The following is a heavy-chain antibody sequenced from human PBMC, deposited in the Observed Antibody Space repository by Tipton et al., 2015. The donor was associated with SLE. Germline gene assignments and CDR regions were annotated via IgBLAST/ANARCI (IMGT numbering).Heavy chain of an antibody. D-gene: IGHD7-27*01. CDR2: IYHSGST. J-gene: IGHJ2*01. CDR1: GYSISLDYR. V-gene: IGHV4-38-2*02. Sequence: TLSLTCGVSGYSISLDYRWGWIRQSPEKGREWFGGIYHSGSTYYNPSLKSRVTISLHTSENQFSLNLSSVTAADTAVYYCAREIAPINWGYCYFDLWGRGTLVTVSS. CDR3: AREIAPINWGYCYFDL.